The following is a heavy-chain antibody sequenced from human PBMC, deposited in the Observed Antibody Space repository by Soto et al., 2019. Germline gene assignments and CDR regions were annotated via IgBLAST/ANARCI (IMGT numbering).Heavy chain of an antibody. Sequence: GESLKISCKGSGYSFTSYWIGWVRQMPGKGLEWMGIIYPGDSDTRYSPSFQGQVTISADKSISTAYLQWSSLKASDTAMYYCARHVSGSSSWGDDAFDIWGQGTMVTVSS. CDR3: ARHVSGSSSWGDDAFDI. V-gene: IGHV5-51*01. D-gene: IGHD6-6*01. CDR1: GYSFTSYW. CDR2: IYPGDSDT. J-gene: IGHJ3*02.